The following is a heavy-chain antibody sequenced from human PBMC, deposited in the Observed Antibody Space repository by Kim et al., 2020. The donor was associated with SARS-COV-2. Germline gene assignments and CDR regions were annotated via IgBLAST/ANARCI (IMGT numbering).Heavy chain of an antibody. CDR2: INRDGSGQ. V-gene: IGHV3-7*01. CDR1: GFTFSPSW. CDR3: TTKNY. Sequence: GGSLRLSCSASGFTFSPSWMTWVRQAPGKGLEWVGNINRDGSGQNYVGSLRGRFTISRDNTRNSLYLQMESLRAEDTAVYYCTTKNYWGQGTLVTVSS. J-gene: IGHJ4*02.